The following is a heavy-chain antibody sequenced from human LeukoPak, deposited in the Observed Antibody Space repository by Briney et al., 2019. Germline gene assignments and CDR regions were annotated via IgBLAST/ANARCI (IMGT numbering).Heavy chain of an antibody. CDR2: MNPNSGNT. Sequence: ASVTVSCKASGYTFTSYDINWVRQATGQGLEWMGWMNPNSGNTGYAQKFQGRVTMTRNTSISTAYMELSSLRSEDTAVYYCARAFYYYYGMDVWGQGTTVTVSS. CDR3: ARAFYYYYGMDV. J-gene: IGHJ6*02. CDR1: GYTFTSYD. V-gene: IGHV1-8*01.